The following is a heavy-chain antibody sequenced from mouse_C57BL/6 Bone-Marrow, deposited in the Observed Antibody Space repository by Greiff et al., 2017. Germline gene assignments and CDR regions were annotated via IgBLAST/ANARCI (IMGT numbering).Heavy chain of an antibody. CDR1: GVAFSRYW. CDR3: ARYSNYGPAWFAY. V-gene: IGHV4-1*01. Sequence: GVAFSRYWMSWVRRAPGKGLEWIGEINPDSSTINYAPSLKDKFIISRDNAKNTLYLQMSKVRSEDTALYYCARYSNYGPAWFAYWGQGTLVTVSA. J-gene: IGHJ3*01. D-gene: IGHD2-5*01. CDR2: INPDSSTI.